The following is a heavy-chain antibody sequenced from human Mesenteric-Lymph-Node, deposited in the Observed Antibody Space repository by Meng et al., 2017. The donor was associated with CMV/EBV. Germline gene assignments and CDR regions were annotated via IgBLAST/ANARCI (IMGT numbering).Heavy chain of an antibody. CDR3: AGNVVVIAMPPHYYGMDV. V-gene: IGHV3-21*01. D-gene: IGHD2-21*01. CDR2: ISRSSNFI. CDR1: GFTLSSFS. J-gene: IGHJ6*02. Sequence: GESLKISCAASGFTLSSFSMNWVRQAPGKGLEWVSSISRSSNFIYYADSVKGRFTISRDNAKNSLYLQMNSLRAEDTAVYYCAGNVVVIAMPPHYYGMDVWGQGTTVTVSS.